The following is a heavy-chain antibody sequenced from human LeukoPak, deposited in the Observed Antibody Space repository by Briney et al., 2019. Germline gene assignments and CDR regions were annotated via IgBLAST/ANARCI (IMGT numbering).Heavy chain of an antibody. CDR1: GGSFSGYY. D-gene: IGHD3-16*02. CDR2: INHSGST. CDR3: ARAPLYDYVWGSYRYSQPLYYFDY. V-gene: IGHV4-34*01. J-gene: IGHJ4*02. Sequence: PSESLSLTCAVYGGSFSGYYWSWIRQPPGKGLEWIGEINHSGSTNYNPSLKSRVTTSVDTSKNQFSLKLSSVTAADTAVYYCARAPLYDYVWGSYRYSQPLYYFDYWGQGTLVTVSS.